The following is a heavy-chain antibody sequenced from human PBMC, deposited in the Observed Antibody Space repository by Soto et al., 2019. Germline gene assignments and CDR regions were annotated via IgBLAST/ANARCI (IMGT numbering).Heavy chain of an antibody. CDR3: ARDMGYSGSWYYPHYGMDV. J-gene: IGHJ6*02. V-gene: IGHV3-30*03. CDR1: GVPSTSHT. D-gene: IGHD6-13*01. Sequence: GSLWRSCAAAGVPSTSHTMHWVRQTPGKGLDWVAAISYDEIDKKYASSVKGRFTVSRDNVKNTLSLQMNSLRAEDTAVYYCARDMGYSGSWYYPHYGMDVWDQGNTVTVSS. CDR2: ISYDEIDK.